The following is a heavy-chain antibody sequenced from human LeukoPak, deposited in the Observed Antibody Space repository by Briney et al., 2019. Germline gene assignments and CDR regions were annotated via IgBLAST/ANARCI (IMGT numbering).Heavy chain of an antibody. CDR1: GGSISDTNW. J-gene: IGHJ4*02. Sequence: SGTLSLACGVSGGSISDTNWWTWFRQPPGKGLEWIGEVNLQGSTNYNPSLKSRVAISVDKSENHISLKLTSVTAADTAVYYCAREGGPYRPLDYSGQGTLVTVAS. CDR3: AREGGPYRPLDY. CDR2: VNLQGST. V-gene: IGHV4-4*02.